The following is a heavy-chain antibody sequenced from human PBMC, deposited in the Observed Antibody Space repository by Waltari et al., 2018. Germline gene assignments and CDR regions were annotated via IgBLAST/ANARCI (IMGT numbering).Heavy chain of an antibody. V-gene: IGHV3-23*01. CDR1: GPTFNNYA. D-gene: IGHD7-27*01. Sequence: EVRVLESGGGLVPPGGFLRLSCAAAGPTFNNYAMAWVRQAPGKGLEGGAGITGGGTNTYYADSVKGRFTVSRDNSKNTLDLQMNNLRLEDTAVYFCAKGLGMRDWYFDIWGRGTLLTVSS. CDR2: ITGGGTNT. CDR3: AKGLGMRDWYFDI. J-gene: IGHJ2*01.